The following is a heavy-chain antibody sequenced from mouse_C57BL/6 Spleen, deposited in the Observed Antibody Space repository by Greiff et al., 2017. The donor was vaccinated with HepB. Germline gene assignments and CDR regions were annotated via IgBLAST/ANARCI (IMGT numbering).Heavy chain of an antibody. J-gene: IGHJ4*01. CDR2: INPSNGGT. V-gene: IGHV1-53*01. D-gene: IGHD3-2*02. CDR3: ARSRRETAQATMAMDY. CDR1: GYTFTSYW. Sequence: QVQLQQSGTELVKPGASVKLSCKASGYTFTSYWMHWVKQRPGQGLEWIGNINPSNGGTNYNEKFKSKATLTVDKSSSTAYMQLSSLTSEDSAVYYCARSRRETAQATMAMDYWGQGTSVTVSS.